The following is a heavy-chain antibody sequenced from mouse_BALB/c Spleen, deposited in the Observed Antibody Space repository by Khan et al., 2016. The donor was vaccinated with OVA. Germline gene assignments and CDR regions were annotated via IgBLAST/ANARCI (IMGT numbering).Heavy chain of an antibody. CDR1: GFNIKDTY. CDR3: ARRMITTGFDY. CDR2: IDPANGNT. Sequence: VQLQQSGAELVKPGASVKLSCTASGFNIKDTYMHWVKQRPEQGLEWIGRIDPANGNTKYDPKFQGKATITADTSSNTAYLQLSSLTSEDTAVYDCARRMITTGFDYWGQGTTLTGSS. D-gene: IGHD2-4*01. J-gene: IGHJ2*01. V-gene: IGHV14-3*02.